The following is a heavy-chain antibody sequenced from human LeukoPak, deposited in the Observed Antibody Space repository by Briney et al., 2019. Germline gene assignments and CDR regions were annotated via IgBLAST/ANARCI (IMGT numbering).Heavy chain of an antibody. CDR2: IYYSGST. V-gene: IGHV4-59*06. Sequence: SETLSLTCTVSGGSISSYYWSWIRQHPGKGLEWIGYIYYSGSTYYNPSLKSRVTISVDTSKNQFSLKLNSVTAADTAVYYCARECSSTSCFDYWGQGTLVTVSS. D-gene: IGHD2-2*01. CDR3: ARECSSTSCFDY. CDR1: GGSISSYY. J-gene: IGHJ4*02.